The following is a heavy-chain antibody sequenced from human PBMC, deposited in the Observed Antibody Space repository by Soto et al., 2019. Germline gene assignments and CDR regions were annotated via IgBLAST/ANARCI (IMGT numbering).Heavy chain of an antibody. CDR3: ARQYSSSSTGLVDV. D-gene: IGHD6-6*01. CDR2: IYPGDSDT. CDR1: GYSFTKYW. J-gene: IGHJ6*02. V-gene: IGHV5-51*01. Sequence: GESLKISCKGSGYSFTKYWIAWVRQMPGKGLEWMGIIYPGDSDTRYSPSFQGQVIISVDKSTDTAYLQWSSLKASGTAMYYCARQYSSSSTGLVDVWGQGTTVTVSS.